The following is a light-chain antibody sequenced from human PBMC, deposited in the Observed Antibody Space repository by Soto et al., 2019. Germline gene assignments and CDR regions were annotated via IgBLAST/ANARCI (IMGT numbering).Light chain of an antibody. Sequence: DIQMTQSPSSLSASVGDRDTITCRASQSISSYLNWYQQKPGKAPKLLIYAASSLQSGVPSRFSGSGSGTDFTLTISSLQPEDFATCYCQQSYSTPRTFGQGTKVDIK. J-gene: IGKJ2*01. CDR1: QSISSY. CDR3: QQSYSTPRT. CDR2: AAS. V-gene: IGKV1-39*01.